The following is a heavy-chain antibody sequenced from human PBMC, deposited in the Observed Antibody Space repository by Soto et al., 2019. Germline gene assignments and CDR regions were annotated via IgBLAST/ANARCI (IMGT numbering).Heavy chain of an antibody. CDR1: GYTFTGYY. CDR3: PRVIYYHSSGYYYYFDY. J-gene: IGHJ4*02. Sequence: ASVKISCKASGYTFTGYYMNWVRQAPGQGLEWMGWINPNSGGTNYAQKFQGWVTMTRDTSISTAYMELSRLRSDDTAVYYCPRVIYYHSSGYYYYFDYWGQGTLVTVSS. V-gene: IGHV1-2*04. CDR2: INPNSGGT. D-gene: IGHD3-22*01.